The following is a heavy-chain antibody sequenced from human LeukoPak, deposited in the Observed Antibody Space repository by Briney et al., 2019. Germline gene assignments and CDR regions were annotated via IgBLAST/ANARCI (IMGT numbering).Heavy chain of an antibody. Sequence: SVKVSCKASGGTFSSYAISWVRQAPGQGLEWMGGIIPIFGTANYAQKFQGRVTITADESTSTAYMELSSLRSEDTAVYYCARFDSSSWSPLDYWGQGTLVAVPS. D-gene: IGHD6-13*01. V-gene: IGHV1-69*13. CDR1: GGTFSSYA. J-gene: IGHJ4*02. CDR2: IIPIFGTA. CDR3: ARFDSSSWSPLDY.